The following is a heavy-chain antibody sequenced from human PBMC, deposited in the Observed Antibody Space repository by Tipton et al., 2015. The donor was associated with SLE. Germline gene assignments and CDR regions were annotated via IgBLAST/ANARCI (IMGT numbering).Heavy chain of an antibody. Sequence: GLVKPSETLSLICTVSGGSISSSSYYWGWIRQPPGKGLEWVGSIYYSGSTYYNPSLKSRVTISVDTSKNQFSLQLSSVTAADTAVYYCARDLTTYSFYIWGQGTMVTVSS. CDR2: IYYSGST. CDR3: ARDLTTYSFYI. J-gene: IGHJ3*02. CDR1: GGSISSSSYY. V-gene: IGHV4-39*07. D-gene: IGHD1-14*01.